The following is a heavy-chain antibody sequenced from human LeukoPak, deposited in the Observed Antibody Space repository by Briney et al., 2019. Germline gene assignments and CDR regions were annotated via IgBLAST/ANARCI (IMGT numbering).Heavy chain of an antibody. CDR3: ASFLAVAGTGFDY. V-gene: IGHV5-51*01. CDR1: GYSFTSYW. J-gene: IGHJ4*02. D-gene: IGHD6-19*01. Sequence: GESLKISCKCSGYSFTSYWICWVRQMPGEGLEGMGIIYPGDCDTRYSPSFQGQVTISADKSISTAYLQWSSLKASDTAMYYCASFLAVAGTGFDYWGQGNLVTVSS. CDR2: IYPGDCDT.